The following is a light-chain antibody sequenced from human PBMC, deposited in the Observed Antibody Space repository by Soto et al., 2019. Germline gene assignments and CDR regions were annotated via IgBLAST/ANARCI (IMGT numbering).Light chain of an antibody. V-gene: IGKV3-15*01. J-gene: IGKJ3*01. CDR3: QQYNNWPPIT. CDR2: AAS. Sequence: EIVMTQSPATLSVSPGERATLSCRASQSVSGNLAWYQQKPGQAPRLLIYAASTRATGIPARFSGSGSGTESTLTISSLQSEDFAVSYCQQYNNWPPITFGPATKVDIK. CDR1: QSVSGN.